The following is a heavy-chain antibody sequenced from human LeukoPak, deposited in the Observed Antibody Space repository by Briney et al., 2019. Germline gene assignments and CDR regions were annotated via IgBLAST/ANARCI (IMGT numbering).Heavy chain of an antibody. CDR2: INSDGSST. J-gene: IGHJ4*02. V-gene: IGHV3-74*01. D-gene: IGHD6-13*01. Sequence: PGGSLRLSCAASGFTFSSYWMHWVRQAPGKGLVWVSRINSDGSSTSYADSVKGRFTISRDNAKNTLYLQMNSLRAEDTAVYYCAKGGVIAPALMDWGQGTLLTVSS. CDR3: AKGGVIAPALMD. CDR1: GFTFSSYW.